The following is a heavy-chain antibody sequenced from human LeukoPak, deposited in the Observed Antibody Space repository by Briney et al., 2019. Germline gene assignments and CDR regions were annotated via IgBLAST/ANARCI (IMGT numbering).Heavy chain of an antibody. CDR2: INHGGST. D-gene: IGHD3-10*01. V-gene: IGHV4-34*01. J-gene: IGHJ4*02. CDR1: GGSFSGYY. CDR3: ARGDGSGSYYPYYDF. Sequence: SETLSLTCAVYGGSFSGYYWTWIRQPPGKGLEWIGEINHGGSTNYNPSLTSRGTISVDTSTNQSSLKLRSVSAADTAVYYCARGDGSGSYYPYYDFWGQGTLVTVSS.